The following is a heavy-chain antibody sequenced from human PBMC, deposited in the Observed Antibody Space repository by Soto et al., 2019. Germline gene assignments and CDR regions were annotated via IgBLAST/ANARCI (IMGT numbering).Heavy chain of an antibody. CDR3: ARETAVDTAMVSVLGYYYYMDV. CDR1: GYTFTSYA. V-gene: IGHV1-3*01. D-gene: IGHD5-18*01. Sequence: GASVKVSCKASGYTFTSYAMHWVRQAPGQRLEWMGWINAGNGNTKYSQKFQGRVTITRDTSASTAYMELSSLRSEDTAVYYCARETAVDTAMVSVLGYYYYMDVWGKGTTVTVSS. CDR2: INAGNGNT. J-gene: IGHJ6*03.